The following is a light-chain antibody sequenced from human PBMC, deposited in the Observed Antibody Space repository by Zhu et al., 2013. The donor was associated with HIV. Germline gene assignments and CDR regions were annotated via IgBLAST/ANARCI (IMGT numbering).Light chain of an antibody. CDR1: QSIGSIF. J-gene: IGKJ3*01. V-gene: IGKV3-20*01. CDR2: GAS. Sequence: EIVLTQSPGALSLSPGERATLSCRASQSIGSIFLAWYQQKPGQAPRLLIHGASSRATGIPDRFSGSGSGTDFTLTISRLEPEDFAVYYCQQYGSSPNTFGPGTKVDIK. CDR3: QQYGSSPNT.